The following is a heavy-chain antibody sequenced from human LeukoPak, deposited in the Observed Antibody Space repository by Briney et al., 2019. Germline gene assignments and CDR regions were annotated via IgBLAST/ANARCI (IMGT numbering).Heavy chain of an antibody. CDR1: GGSISSYY. CDR3: ARGVVIAPQTFDY. V-gene: IGHV4-59*01. D-gene: IGHD2-21*01. CDR2: IYYSGST. J-gene: IGHJ4*01. Sequence: SETLSLTCTVSGGSISSYYWSWIRQPPGKGLEWIGYIYYSGSTNYNPSLKSRVTISVDTSKNQFSLKLSSVTAADTAVYYCARGVVIAPQTFDYWGHGTLVTVSS.